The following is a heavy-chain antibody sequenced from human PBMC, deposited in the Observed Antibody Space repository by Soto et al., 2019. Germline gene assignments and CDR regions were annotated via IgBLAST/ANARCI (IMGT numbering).Heavy chain of an antibody. CDR3: ATVPDCRSTSCTRGGAFDI. CDR1: GFTFSIYS. Sequence: GGSLRLSCAASGFTFSIYSMNLVRQSPGKGLEWVSSISSSSSYIYYADSVKGRFTISRDNAKNSLYLQMNSLRAEDTAVYYCATVPDCRSTSCTRGGAFDIWGQGTMVTVSS. D-gene: IGHD2-2*01. CDR2: ISSSSSYI. J-gene: IGHJ3*02. V-gene: IGHV3-21*01.